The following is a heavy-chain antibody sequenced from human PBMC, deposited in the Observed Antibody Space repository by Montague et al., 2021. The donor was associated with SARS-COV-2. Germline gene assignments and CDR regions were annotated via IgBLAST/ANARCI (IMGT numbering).Heavy chain of an antibody. J-gene: IGHJ6*03. CDR3: ARLGDGVVPSPILGVGPDYSYYYLDV. Sequence: SETLSLTCAVHGGSFSTYSWTWIRQPPGKGLEWIGEIHHGGSTNYNPSLKSRVTISADTSKNQFSLKLTSVAAADTAVYYCARLGDGVVPSPILGVGPDYSYYYLDVWGKGTTVTVSS. V-gene: IGHV4-34*01. CDR2: IHHGGST. D-gene: IGHD3-10*01. CDR1: GGSFSTYS.